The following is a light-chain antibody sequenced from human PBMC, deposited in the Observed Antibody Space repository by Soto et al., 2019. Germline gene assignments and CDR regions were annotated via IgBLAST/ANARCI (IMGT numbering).Light chain of an antibody. CDR1: QGIRND. J-gene: IGKJ1*01. CDR3: LHDYSYPRT. CDR2: GAS. Sequence: AIQLTQSPSSLSASVGDRVSITCRASQGIRNDLGWYQHKPGKAPKLLIHGASSLQSGVPSRFSGSASGTEFTLTISSLQPEDLASYYCLHDYSYPRTFGQGTKVDIK. V-gene: IGKV1-6*01.